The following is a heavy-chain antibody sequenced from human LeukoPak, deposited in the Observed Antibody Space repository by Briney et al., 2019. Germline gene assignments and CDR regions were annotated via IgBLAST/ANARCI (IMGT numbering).Heavy chain of an antibody. D-gene: IGHD1-26*01. CDR1: GGSISSYC. CDR2: IYYSGST. J-gene: IGHJ6*03. V-gene: IGHV4-59*01. Sequence: PSETLSLTCTVSGGSISSYCWSWIRQPPGKGLEWIGYIYYSGSTNYNPSLKSRVTISVDTSKNQFSLKLSSVTAADTAVYYCARVPHLGANFYYYYMDVWGKGTTVTVSS. CDR3: ARVPHLGANFYYYYMDV.